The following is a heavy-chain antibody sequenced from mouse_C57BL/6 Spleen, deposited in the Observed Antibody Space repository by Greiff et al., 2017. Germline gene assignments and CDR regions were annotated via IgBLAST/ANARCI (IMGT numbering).Heavy chain of an antibody. CDR1: GYAFSSYW. CDR2: IYPGDGDT. J-gene: IGHJ2*01. Sequence: QVQLKESGAELVKPGASVKISCKASGYAFSSYWMNWVKQRPGKGLEWIGQIYPGDGDTNYNGKFKGKATLTADKSSSTAYMQLSSLTSEDSAVYFCARRGGYDVGFDYWGQGTTLTVSS. D-gene: IGHD2-2*01. V-gene: IGHV1-80*01. CDR3: ARRGGYDVGFDY.